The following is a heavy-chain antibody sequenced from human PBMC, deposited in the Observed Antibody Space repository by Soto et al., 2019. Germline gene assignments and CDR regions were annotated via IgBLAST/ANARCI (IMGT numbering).Heavy chain of an antibody. CDR3: ARDPLVMVYLDDSYFFDF. Sequence: GGSLRLSCAASGFTFSSYSMNWVRQAPGKGLEWVSSISSSSSSYIYYADSVKGRFTISRDNAKNSLYLQMNSLRAEDTAVYYCARDPLVMVYLDDSYFFDFWGQGTLVTVSS. CDR2: ISSSSSSYI. V-gene: IGHV3-21*01. D-gene: IGHD2-8*01. CDR1: GFTFSSYS. J-gene: IGHJ4*02.